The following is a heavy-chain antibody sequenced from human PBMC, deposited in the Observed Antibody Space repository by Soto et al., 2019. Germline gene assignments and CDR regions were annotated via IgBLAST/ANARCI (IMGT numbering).Heavy chain of an antibody. CDR3: ARVLVAMGADY. V-gene: IGHV4-31*03. D-gene: IGHD5-12*01. CDR1: GGSISSGGYY. Sequence: QVQLQESGPGLVKPSQTLSLTCTVSGGSISSGGYYWSWIRQHPGKGLEWIGYIYYSGSTYYNPSLKSXXTXSXXTSKTQFSLKLSSVTAADTAVYYCARVLVAMGADYWGQGTLVTVSS. CDR2: IYYSGST. J-gene: IGHJ4*02.